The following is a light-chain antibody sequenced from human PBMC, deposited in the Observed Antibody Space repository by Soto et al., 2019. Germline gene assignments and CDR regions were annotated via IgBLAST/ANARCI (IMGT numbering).Light chain of an antibody. J-gene: IGKJ1*01. CDR2: LAS. V-gene: IGKV2-28*01. CDR1: QSLLHSNGYNY. CDR3: MQALQTPWT. Sequence: DLVMTQSPLSLSVTPGEPASISCRSNQSLLHSNGYNYLDWYVQKSGQSPQIIIFLASSRVAGDPDRFRGRGSGTDFTLKIRSVEAEDVGVYYCMQALQTPWTFGKGTKV.